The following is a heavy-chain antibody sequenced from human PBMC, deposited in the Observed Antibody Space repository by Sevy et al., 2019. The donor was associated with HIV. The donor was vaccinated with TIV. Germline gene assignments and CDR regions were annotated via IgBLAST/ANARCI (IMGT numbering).Heavy chain of an antibody. J-gene: IGHJ4*02. CDR3: AREGQMATIWENWAYYFDY. CDR1: GGTFSGYA. Sequence: ASVKVSCKASGGTFSGYAISWVRQAPGQGLEWMGGIIPIFGTANYAQKFQGRVTITADESTSTAYMELSSLRSEDTAVYYCAREGQMATIWENWAYYFDYWGQGTLVTVSS. D-gene: IGHD5-12*01. CDR2: IIPIFGTA. V-gene: IGHV1-69*13.